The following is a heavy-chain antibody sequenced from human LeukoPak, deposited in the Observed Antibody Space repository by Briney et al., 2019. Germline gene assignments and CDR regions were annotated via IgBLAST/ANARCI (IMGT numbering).Heavy chain of an antibody. CDR2: ISAYNGNT. V-gene: IGHV1-18*01. CDR1: GYTFTSYG. J-gene: IGHJ6*03. D-gene: IGHD5-18*01. CDR3: ARDPRYSSALGYYYYYYMDV. Sequence: ASVKVSCKASGYTFTSYGISWVQQAPGQGLEWMGWISAYNGNTNYAQKLQGRVTMTTDASTSTAYMELRSLRSDDTAVYYCARDPRYSSALGYYYYYYMDVWGKGTTVTVSS.